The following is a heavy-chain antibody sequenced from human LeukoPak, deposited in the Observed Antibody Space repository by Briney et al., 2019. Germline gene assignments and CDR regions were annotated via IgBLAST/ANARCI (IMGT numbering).Heavy chain of an antibody. Sequence: SETLSLTCAVYGVSFSGYYWSCIRQPPGKALEWIGEINHSGSTNYNPSLKSRVTISVDTSKNQFSLKLSSVTAADTAVYYCARGPYSSSWNWFDPWGQGTLVTVSS. CDR1: GVSFSGYY. J-gene: IGHJ5*02. CDR2: INHSGST. V-gene: IGHV4-34*01. CDR3: ARGPYSSSWNWFDP. D-gene: IGHD6-13*01.